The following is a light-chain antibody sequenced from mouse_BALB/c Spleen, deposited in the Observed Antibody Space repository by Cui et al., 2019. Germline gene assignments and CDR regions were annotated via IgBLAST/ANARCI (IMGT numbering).Light chain of an antibody. J-gene: IGKJ2*01. V-gene: IGKV4-74*01. Sequence: QTVLTQSPAIMSASLGERVTMTCTASSNVSSSYLHWCQQKPGTSPKLLIFCTANLAFGVPARFSGSGSGTSYSLTISSMEAEDAATYYCHQYHRSPSTFGGGTKLEIK. CDR1: SNVSSSY. CDR3: HQYHRSPST. CDR2: CTA.